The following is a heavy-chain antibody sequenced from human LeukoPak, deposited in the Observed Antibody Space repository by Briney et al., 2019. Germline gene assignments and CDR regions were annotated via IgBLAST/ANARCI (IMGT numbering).Heavy chain of an antibody. V-gene: IGHV4-34*01. J-gene: IGHJ4*02. CDR1: GGSLSGYY. D-gene: IGHD4-11*01. CDR2: INHGGHT. CDR3: VRGLYSRDAGY. Sequence: PETLSLTCDVYGGSLSGYYWSWIRQPPGKRLEWIGEINHGGHTNYNPSLKSRVAMSVDTSKNQFSLNLGSVTAADTAVYYCVRGLYSRDAGYWGQGTLVTVSS.